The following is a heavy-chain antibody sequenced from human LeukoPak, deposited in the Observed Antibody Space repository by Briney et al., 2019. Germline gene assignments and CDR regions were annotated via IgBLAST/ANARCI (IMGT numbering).Heavy chain of an antibody. J-gene: IGHJ4*02. V-gene: IGHV3-21*01. CDR1: GFTFSSYS. CDR3: ARDPYQLPDY. Sequence: GGPLRLSCATSGFTFSSYSMNWVRQAPGKGLEWVSSISSSSSYIYYADSVKGRFTISRDNAKNSLYLQMNSLRAEDTAVYYCARDPYQLPDYWGQGTLVTVSS. CDR2: ISSSSSYI. D-gene: IGHD2-2*01.